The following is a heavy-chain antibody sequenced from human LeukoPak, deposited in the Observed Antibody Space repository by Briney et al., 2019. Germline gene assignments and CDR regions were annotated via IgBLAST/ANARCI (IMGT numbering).Heavy chain of an antibody. D-gene: IGHD3-10*01. V-gene: IGHV5-51*01. J-gene: IGHJ4*02. CDR3: ARLLNVLPRFGELMPFDY. CDR1: GYNFSTYW. Sequence: GESLKISCKGSGYNFSTYWVGWVRQMPGEGLEWMGVTYPGDSDTRYSPSFQGQVTISADKSISTAYLQLSSLKASDTAMYYCARLLNVLPRFGELMPFDYWGQGTLVIVSS. CDR2: TYPGDSDT.